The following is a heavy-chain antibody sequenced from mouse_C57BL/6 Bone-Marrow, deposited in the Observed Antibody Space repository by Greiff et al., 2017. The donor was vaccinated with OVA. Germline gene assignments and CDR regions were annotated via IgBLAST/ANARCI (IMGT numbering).Heavy chain of an antibody. J-gene: IGHJ1*03. CDR3: ARSAHYYGSPWYFDV. D-gene: IGHD1-1*01. CDR1: GYTFTSYG. CDR2: IYTRSGNT. V-gene: IGHV1-81*01. Sequence: VQLQQSGAELARPGASVKLSCKASGYTFTSYGISWVKQRTGQGLEWIGEIYTRSGNTYYNEKFKGKATLTADKSSSTAYMELRSLTSEDSAVYVCARSAHYYGSPWYFDVWGTGTTVTVSS.